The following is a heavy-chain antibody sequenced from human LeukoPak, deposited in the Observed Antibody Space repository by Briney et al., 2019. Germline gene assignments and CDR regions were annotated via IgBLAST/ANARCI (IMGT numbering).Heavy chain of an antibody. CDR3: ARAPSGLIKGGYDI. D-gene: IGHD6-19*01. CDR1: GFTFSSYA. J-gene: IGHJ3*02. Sequence: QPGGSLRLSCAASGFTFSSYAMTWVRQVPGRGLDWVSSMFGSGGSPYYADSVKGRFTISRDNSWNTLYLHMHSLRADDTGIYYCARAPSGLIKGGYDIWGQGTKVTVSA. CDR2: MFGSGGSP. V-gene: IGHV3-23*01.